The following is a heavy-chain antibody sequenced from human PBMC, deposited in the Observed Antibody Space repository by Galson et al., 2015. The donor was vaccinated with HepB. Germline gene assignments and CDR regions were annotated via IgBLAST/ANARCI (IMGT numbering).Heavy chain of an antibody. Sequence: SVKVSCKASGYTFTSYGISWVRQAPGQGLEWMGWISAYNGNTNYAQKLQGRVTMTTDTSTSTAYMELRSLRSDDTAVYYCARDYYYDSSGYQPGADFDYWGQGTLVTVSS. CDR3: ARDYYYDSSGYQPGADFDY. CDR1: GYTFTSYG. V-gene: IGHV1-18*01. D-gene: IGHD3-22*01. J-gene: IGHJ4*02. CDR2: ISAYNGNT.